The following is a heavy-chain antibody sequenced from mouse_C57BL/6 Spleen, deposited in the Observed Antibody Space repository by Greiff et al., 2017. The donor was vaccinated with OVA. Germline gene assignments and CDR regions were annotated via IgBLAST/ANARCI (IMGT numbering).Heavy chain of an antibody. CDR2: IHTNSGST. V-gene: IGHV1-64*01. CDR1: GYTFTSYW. J-gene: IGHJ4*01. Sequence: VQLQQPGAELVKPGASVKLSCKASGYTFTSYWMHWVKQRPGQGLEWIGMIHTNSGSTNYNEKFKSKATLTVDKSSSTAYMQLSSLTSEYSAVYYCARWYYGSTTGAMDYWGQGTSVTVSS. CDR3: ARWYYGSTTGAMDY. D-gene: IGHD1-1*01.